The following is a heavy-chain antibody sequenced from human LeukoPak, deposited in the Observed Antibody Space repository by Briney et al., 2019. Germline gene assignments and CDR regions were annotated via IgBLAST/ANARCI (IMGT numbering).Heavy chain of an antibody. CDR1: GFSLSATGVG. CDR2: FYWDDDR. Sequence: SGPTLVNPTQTLTLTRTFSGFSLSATGVGVGWIRQPPGKALEWLALFYWDDDRRYSPSLKSRLTITKVTSKNQVVLTLTNMDPVDTATYYCAHSNRHYHDRNGSPYCFVFWGQGILVTVSS. CDR3: AHSNRHYHDRNGSPYCFVF. J-gene: IGHJ4*02. D-gene: IGHD3-22*01. V-gene: IGHV2-5*02.